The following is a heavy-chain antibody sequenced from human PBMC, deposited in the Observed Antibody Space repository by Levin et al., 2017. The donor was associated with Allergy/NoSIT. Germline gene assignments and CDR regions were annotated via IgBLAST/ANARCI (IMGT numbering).Heavy chain of an antibody. V-gene: IGHV4-34*01. D-gene: IGHD3-16*01. J-gene: IGHJ4*02. CDR3: ASYLYGGLDY. Sequence: ESLKISCAVYGGSLSGYYWSWIRQPPGKGLEWIGEINHSGSTTYNPSLKSRVTISVDTSKNQFSLRLSSVTAADTAVYYCASYLYGGLDYWGRGTLVTVSS. CDR2: INHSGST. CDR1: GGSLSGYY.